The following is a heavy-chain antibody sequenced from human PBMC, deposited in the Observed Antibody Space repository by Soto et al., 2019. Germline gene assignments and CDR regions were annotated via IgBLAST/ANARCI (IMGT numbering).Heavy chain of an antibody. D-gene: IGHD5-12*01. Sequence: QGHLVQSGVEVKTPGASVKVSCQASGYTFFTYDISWVRQAPGQGLEWMGWISTYSGDTKYAQKLQGRVTMTTDTSTTTAYLELRSLRSDDTAVYYCARHHGPTTSENWFDPWGQGTLVTVSS. CDR2: ISTYSGDT. V-gene: IGHV1-18*01. J-gene: IGHJ5*02. CDR3: ARHHGPTTSENWFDP. CDR1: GYTFFTYD.